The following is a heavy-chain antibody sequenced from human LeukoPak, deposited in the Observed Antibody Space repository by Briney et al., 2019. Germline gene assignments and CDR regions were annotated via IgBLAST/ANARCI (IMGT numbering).Heavy chain of an antibody. CDR3: ARDKKAVAGTYYYGMDV. Sequence: PGGSLRLSCAASGFTFSSYVMSWVRQAPGKGLEGVSGISGSGANTYYADSVKGRFTISRDNSKNTLYLQMNSLRAEDTAVYYCARDKKAVAGTYYYGMDVWGQGTTVTVSS. CDR2: ISGSGANT. V-gene: IGHV3-23*01. J-gene: IGHJ6*02. D-gene: IGHD6-19*01. CDR1: GFTFSSYV.